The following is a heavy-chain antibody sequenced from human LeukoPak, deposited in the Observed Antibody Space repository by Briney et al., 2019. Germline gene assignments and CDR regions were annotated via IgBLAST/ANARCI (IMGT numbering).Heavy chain of an antibody. J-gene: IGHJ5*02. CDR3: ARGYSSSWYNWLDP. V-gene: IGHV3-74*01. CDR2: INSDGSST. CDR1: GFTFSSYS. Sequence: GGSLRLSCAASGFTFSSYSMNWVRQAPGKGLEWVSRINSDGSSTSHADSVKGRFTISRDNAKNTLYLQINSLRADDTAVYYCARGYSSSWYNWLDPWGQGTLVTVSS. D-gene: IGHD6-13*01.